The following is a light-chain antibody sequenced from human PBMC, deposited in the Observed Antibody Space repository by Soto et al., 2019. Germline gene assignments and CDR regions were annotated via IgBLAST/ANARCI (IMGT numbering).Light chain of an antibody. CDR3: QQYYNWPRT. Sequence: EIVMTQSPATLSVSPGARAPLSCRASENIYTNLAWYQQKPGQAPRLLFYGASTRATGLPARFSGTGSGTEFTLTINSLQAEDSAVYYCQQYYNWPRTFGQGTRLEI. V-gene: IGKV3-15*01. CDR1: ENIYTN. J-gene: IGKJ5*01. CDR2: GAS.